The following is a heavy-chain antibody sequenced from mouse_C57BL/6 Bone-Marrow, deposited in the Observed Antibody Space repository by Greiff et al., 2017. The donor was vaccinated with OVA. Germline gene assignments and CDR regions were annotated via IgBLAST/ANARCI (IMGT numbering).Heavy chain of an antibody. Sequence: EVKVVESGGDLVKPGGSLKLSCAASGFTFSSYGMSWVRQTPDKRLEWVATISSGGSYTYYPDSVKGRFTISRDNAKNTLYLHMSSLKSEDTAMYYCARRAAYWGQGTLVTVSA. J-gene: IGHJ3*01. V-gene: IGHV5-6*02. CDR2: ISSGGSYT. CDR3: ARRAAY. CDR1: GFTFSSYG.